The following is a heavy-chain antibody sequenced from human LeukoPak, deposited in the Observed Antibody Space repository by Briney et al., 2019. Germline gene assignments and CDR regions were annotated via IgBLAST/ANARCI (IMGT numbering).Heavy chain of an antibody. V-gene: IGHV4-59*12. CDR2: IYYSGST. J-gene: IGHJ4*02. CDR3: ARERVGSGWYYFDY. CDR1: GGSISSYY. Sequence: SETLSLTCTVSGGSISSYYWSWIRQPPGKGLEWIGYIYYSGSTNYNPSLKSRVTISVDTSKNQFSLKLSSVTAADTAVYYCARERVGSGWYYFDYWGQGTLVTVSS. D-gene: IGHD6-19*01.